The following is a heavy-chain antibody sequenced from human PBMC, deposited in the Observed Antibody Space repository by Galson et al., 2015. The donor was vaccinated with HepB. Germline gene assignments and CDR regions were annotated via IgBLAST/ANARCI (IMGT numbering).Heavy chain of an antibody. CDR2: IYYSGST. D-gene: IGHD6-25*01. V-gene: IGHV4-61*01. CDR3: ARFVSAAHNFDY. J-gene: IGHJ4*02. Sequence: ETLSLTCTVSGGSVSSGSYYWSWIRQPPGKGLEWIGYIYYSGSTNYNPSLKSRVTISVDTSKNQFSLKLSSVTAADTAVYYCARFVSAAHNFDYWGQGTLVTVSS. CDR1: GGSVSSGSYY.